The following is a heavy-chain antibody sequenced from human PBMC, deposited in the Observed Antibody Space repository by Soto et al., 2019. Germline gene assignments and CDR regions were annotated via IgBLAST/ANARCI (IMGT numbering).Heavy chain of an antibody. CDR3: ARQGSGYYSAFDF. Sequence: PLVTMSHRSTFSEFSSRSYDWSWIRQPPGKGLEWIGYIYYSGSTNYNPSLKSRVTISVDTSKNQFSLKLSSVTAADTAVYYCARQGSGYYSAFDFWGQGTLVTVSS. CDR2: IYYSGST. V-gene: IGHV4-59*01. J-gene: IGHJ4*02. D-gene: IGHD3-22*01. CDR1: EFSSRSYD.